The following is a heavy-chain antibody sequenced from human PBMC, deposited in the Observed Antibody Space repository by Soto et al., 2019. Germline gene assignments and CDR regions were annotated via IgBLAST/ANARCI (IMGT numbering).Heavy chain of an antibody. CDR1: GFTFKNYA. CDR2: ISGSGVST. J-gene: IGHJ6*02. V-gene: IGHV3-23*01. CDR3: ARDRTFNFYYGMDV. Sequence: EVPLLESGGGLVQPGGSLRLSCAASGFTFKNYAMSWVRLAPGRGLEWVSGISGSGVSTYYGDSVKGRFTISRDNSKITVYLQMNSLRDEDTAIYYCARDRTFNFYYGMDVWGQGTTVTVSS.